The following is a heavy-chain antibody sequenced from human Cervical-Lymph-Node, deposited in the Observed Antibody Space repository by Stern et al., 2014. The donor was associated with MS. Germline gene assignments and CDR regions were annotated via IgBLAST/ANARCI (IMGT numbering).Heavy chain of an antibody. Sequence: QVQLQESGPGLVKPSQTLSLTCTVSGGSISSGSYYWSWIRQPAGKGLEWIGRIYTSGSTNYNPSLKSRVPISVDPSKNQFSRKLSSVTAADTAVYYCARDCRLRYFDNYGMDVWGQGTTVTVSS. D-gene: IGHD3-9*01. V-gene: IGHV4-61*02. CDR3: ARDCRLRYFDNYGMDV. CDR2: IYTSGST. CDR1: GGSISSGSYY. J-gene: IGHJ6*02.